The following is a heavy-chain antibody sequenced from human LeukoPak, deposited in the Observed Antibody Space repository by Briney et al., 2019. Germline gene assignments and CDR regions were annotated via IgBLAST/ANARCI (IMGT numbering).Heavy chain of an antibody. Sequence: PGGSLRLSCAASGFAFSSYAMHWVRQAPGKGLEWVAIISYDGITESYSDSVKGRFTISRDNAMNTLYPQMNSLRAEDSALYYCTRDMQGSRLYLVGSQNDWGQGTLVTVSS. V-gene: IGHV3-30*04. CDR2: ISYDGITE. D-gene: IGHD1-26*01. CDR3: TRDMQGSRLYLVGSQND. J-gene: IGHJ4*02. CDR1: GFAFSSYA.